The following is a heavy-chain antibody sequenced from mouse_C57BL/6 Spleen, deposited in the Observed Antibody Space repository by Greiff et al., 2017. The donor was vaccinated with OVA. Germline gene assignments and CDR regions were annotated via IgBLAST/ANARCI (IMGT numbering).Heavy chain of an antibody. J-gene: IGHJ2*01. V-gene: IGHV1-53*01. D-gene: IGHD1-1*01. Sequence: VQLQQPGTELVKPGASVKLSCKASGYTFTSYWMHWVKQRPGQGLEWIGNINPSNGGTNYNEKFKSKATLTVDKSSSTAYMQLSSLTSEDSAVYYCARVGITTVVEYYIDYWGQGTTLTVSS. CDR3: ARVGITTVVEYYIDY. CDR2: INPSNGGT. CDR1: GYTFTSYW.